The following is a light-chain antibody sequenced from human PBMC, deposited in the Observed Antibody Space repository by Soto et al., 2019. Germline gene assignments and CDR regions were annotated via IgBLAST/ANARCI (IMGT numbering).Light chain of an antibody. Sequence: QSALTQPASVSGSPGQSITISCTGTSSDVGGYNYVSWYQQHPGKAPKFIIYEVSNRPSGVSNRFSGSKSGNTASLTISGLLAEDEADYYCSSHTSSSPYVFGTGTQLTVL. J-gene: IGLJ1*01. V-gene: IGLV2-14*01. CDR3: SSHTSSSPYV. CDR1: SSDVGGYNY. CDR2: EVS.